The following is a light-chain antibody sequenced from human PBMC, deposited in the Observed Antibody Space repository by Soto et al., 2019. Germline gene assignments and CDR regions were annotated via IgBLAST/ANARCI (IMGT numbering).Light chain of an antibody. J-gene: IGLJ2*01. Sequence: QSALTQPASVSGSPGQSITISCTGTSGDVGNYNLVSWYQHHPGKAPKLIIYEGSKRPSGVSNRFSGSKSGNTASLTISGLQAADEADYFCCSYAGSPSVIFGGGTKVTVL. CDR2: EGS. V-gene: IGLV2-23*01. CDR3: CSYAGSPSVI. CDR1: SGDVGNYNL.